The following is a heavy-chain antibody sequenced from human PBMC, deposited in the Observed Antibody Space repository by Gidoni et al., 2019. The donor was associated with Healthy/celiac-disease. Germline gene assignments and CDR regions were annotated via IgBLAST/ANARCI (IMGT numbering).Heavy chain of an antibody. Sequence: EVQLVESGGGLVKPGGSLRLSCAASGFTFSSYSMNWVRQAPGKGLEWVSSISSSSSYIYYADSVKGRFTISRDNAKNSLYLQMNSLRAEDTAVYYCAREDDILTGYYKGRGNYYYYGMDVWGQGTTVTVSS. V-gene: IGHV3-21*01. CDR1: GFTFSSYS. CDR2: ISSSSSYI. D-gene: IGHD3-9*01. CDR3: AREDDILTGYYKGRGNYYYYGMDV. J-gene: IGHJ6*02.